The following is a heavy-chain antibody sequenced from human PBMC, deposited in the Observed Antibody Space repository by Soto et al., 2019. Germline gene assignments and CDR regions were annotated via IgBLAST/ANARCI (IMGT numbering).Heavy chain of an antibody. CDR3: ARNSHLGDLSLGY. V-gene: IGHV4-31*03. CDR2: VRYGGRT. Sequence: QVQLQESGPGLVKPSQTLSLTCPVSGGSISSVDYYWSWIRQHPGKGLEWIGYVRYGGRTYYEPSLKSRVTISVATSKNEIALNLRSVTAADTAVYYCARNSHLGDLSLGYWGQGTLVTVSS. J-gene: IGHJ4*02. D-gene: IGHD3-16*02. CDR1: GGSISSVDYY.